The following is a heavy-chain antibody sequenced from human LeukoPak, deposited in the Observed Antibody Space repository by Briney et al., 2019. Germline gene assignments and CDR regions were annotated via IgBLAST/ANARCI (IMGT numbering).Heavy chain of an antibody. Sequence: GASVKVSCKASGYTFTSYDINWVRHATGQGLEWMGWMNPNSGNTGYAQKFQGRVTINRNTSISTAYMELSSLRSEDTAVYYCARGAGGRARNWFDPWGQGTLVTVSS. CDR2: MNPNSGNT. D-gene: IGHD1-14*01. J-gene: IGHJ5*02. CDR3: ARGAGGRARNWFDP. CDR1: GYTFTSYD. V-gene: IGHV1-8*03.